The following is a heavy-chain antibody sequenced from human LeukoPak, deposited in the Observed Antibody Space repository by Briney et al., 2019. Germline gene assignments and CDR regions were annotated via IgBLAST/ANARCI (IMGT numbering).Heavy chain of an antibody. CDR1: GYTFTMYY. V-gene: IGHV1-46*01. J-gene: IGHJ4*02. Sequence: ASVKVSCKASGYTFTMYYIHWVRQAPGRGLEWMGIINPSGGSTSYAQKFQGRVTMTRDMSTSTVYMELSSLRSEDTAVYYCARDRGRQQLVSYYFDYWGQGTLVTVSS. D-gene: IGHD6-13*01. CDR3: ARDRGRQQLVSYYFDY. CDR2: INPSGGST.